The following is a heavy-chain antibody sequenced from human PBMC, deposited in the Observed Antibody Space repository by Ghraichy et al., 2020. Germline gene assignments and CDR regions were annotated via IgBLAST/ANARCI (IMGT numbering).Heavy chain of an antibody. CDR3: ARGNSGGNPDY. Sequence: GGSLRLSCAASGFTFSTFCMHWVRQAPGKGLGWVSRITGDGTTTTYADSVKGRFTISRDNANNTLYLQMNSLRAEDTAVYYCARGNSGGNPDYWGQGPLVTSSS. V-gene: IGHV3-74*01. J-gene: IGHJ4*02. D-gene: IGHD2-21*01. CDR2: ITGDGTTT. CDR1: GFTFSTFC.